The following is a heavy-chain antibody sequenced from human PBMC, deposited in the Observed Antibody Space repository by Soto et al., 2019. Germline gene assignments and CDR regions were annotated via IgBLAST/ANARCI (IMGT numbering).Heavy chain of an antibody. J-gene: IGHJ3*02. D-gene: IGHD1-26*01. CDR3: ARAPREGELKATDAFDI. V-gene: IGHV1-46*03. CDR1: GYTFPSYY. Sequence: QVQLVQSGAEVKKPGASVKVSCKASGYTFPSYYMHWVRQAPGQGLEWMGIIHPSGGSTSYAQKCQGRVTMTSDTSTSTVYMELSSLRSEDTAVYYCARAPREGELKATDAFDIWGHGTMVTVAS. CDR2: IHPSGGST.